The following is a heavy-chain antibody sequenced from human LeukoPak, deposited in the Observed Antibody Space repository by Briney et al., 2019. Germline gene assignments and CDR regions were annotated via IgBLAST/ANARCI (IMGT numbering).Heavy chain of an antibody. J-gene: IGHJ4*02. V-gene: IGHV3-23*01. Sequence: GGSLRLSCAASGFTFSKYALVWVRQAPGKGLEWVSASSSGGSNPLYADAVKGRFTISRDNSKNTLYLQMNSLRAEDTAVYYCAQTHGDYWGQGTLVTVSS. CDR2: SSSGGSNP. D-gene: IGHD1-26*01. CDR3: AQTHGDY. CDR1: GFTFSKYA.